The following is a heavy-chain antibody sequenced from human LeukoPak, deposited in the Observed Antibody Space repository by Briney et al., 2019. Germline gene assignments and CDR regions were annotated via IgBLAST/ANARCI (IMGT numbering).Heavy chain of an antibody. V-gene: IGHV3-7*04. D-gene: IGHD3-16*01. CDR3: ARARGYGLRLRYYYYMDV. CDR2: IKQDGSEK. J-gene: IGHJ6*03. CDR1: GFTFSSYW. Sequence: GGSLRLSCAASGFTFSSYWMSWVRQAPGKGLGWVATIKQDGSEKYYVASVKGRFTISRDNGKNSLYLQMNSLRAEDTAVYYCARARGYGLRLRYYYYMDVWGKGTTVTVSS.